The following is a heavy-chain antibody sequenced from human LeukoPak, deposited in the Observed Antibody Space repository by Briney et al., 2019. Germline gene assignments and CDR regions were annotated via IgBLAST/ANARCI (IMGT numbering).Heavy chain of an antibody. J-gene: IGHJ4*02. CDR1: GFTFSGYS. CDR2: ISSSSSYI. Sequence: GGSLRLSCAASGFTFSGYSMNWVRQAPGKGLEWVSSISSSSSYIYYADSVKGRFTISRDNAKNSLYLQMNSLRAEDTAVYYCAREVTGTFDYWGQGTLVTVSS. D-gene: IGHD1-7*01. V-gene: IGHV3-21*01. CDR3: AREVTGTFDY.